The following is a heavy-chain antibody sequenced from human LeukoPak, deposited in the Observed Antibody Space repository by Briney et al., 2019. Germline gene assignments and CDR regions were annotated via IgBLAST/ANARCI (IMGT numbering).Heavy chain of an antibody. Sequence: GASVKVSCKASGGTFSSYAISWVRQAPGQGLEWMGRIIPILGIANYAQKFQGRVTITADKSTSTAYMELSSLRSEDTAVYYCARDSRPSDYYDSSGYYYFDYWGQGTLVTVSS. CDR3: ARDSRPSDYYDSSGYYYFDY. D-gene: IGHD3-22*01. CDR1: GGTFSSYA. V-gene: IGHV1-69*04. J-gene: IGHJ4*02. CDR2: IIPILGIA.